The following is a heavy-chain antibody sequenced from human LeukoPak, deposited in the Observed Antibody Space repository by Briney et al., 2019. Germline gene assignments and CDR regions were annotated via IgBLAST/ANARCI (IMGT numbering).Heavy chain of an antibody. J-gene: IGHJ4*02. Sequence: GGSLRLSCVASRFTVSNNHMNWVRQAPGKGPEWVSVIYNGDNTYYADSVQGRFTISKDNSKNTLYLQMNSLRPEDTAVYYCARDQVNDYGDDTEFDYWGQGTLVTVS. D-gene: IGHD4-17*01. CDR2: IYNGDNT. CDR1: RFTVSNNH. V-gene: IGHV3-66*01. CDR3: ARDQVNDYGDDTEFDY.